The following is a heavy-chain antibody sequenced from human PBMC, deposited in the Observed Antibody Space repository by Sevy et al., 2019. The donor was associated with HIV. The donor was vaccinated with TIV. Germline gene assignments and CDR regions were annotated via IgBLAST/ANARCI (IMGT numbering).Heavy chain of an antibody. V-gene: IGHV3-30*18. J-gene: IGHJ6*02. CDR3: AKMQGGSYNYYGMDV. D-gene: IGHD1-26*01. Sequence: GGSLRLSCAASGFIFSTYGIHWVRQAPGKGLEWVAVISFDGRDKYYADSVRARFTISRDNSKNTLYLQMNSLRVEDTAIYYCAKMQGGSYNYYGMDVWGQGTTVTVSS. CDR1: GFIFSTYG. CDR2: ISFDGRDK.